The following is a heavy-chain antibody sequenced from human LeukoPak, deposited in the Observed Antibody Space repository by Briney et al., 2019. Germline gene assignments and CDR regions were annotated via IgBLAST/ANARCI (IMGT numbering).Heavy chain of an antibody. CDR2: INPSGGST. D-gene: IGHD6-13*01. CDR3: ARESVAAASGYYYYMDV. J-gene: IGHJ6*03. CDR1: GYTFTSYY. V-gene: IGHV1-46*01. Sequence: ASVKVSCKASGYTFTSYYMHWVRQAPGQGLEWMGIINPSGGSTSYAQKFQGRVTMTRDMSTSTVYMELSSLRSEDTAVYYCARESVAAASGYYYYMDVWGKGTTVTVSS.